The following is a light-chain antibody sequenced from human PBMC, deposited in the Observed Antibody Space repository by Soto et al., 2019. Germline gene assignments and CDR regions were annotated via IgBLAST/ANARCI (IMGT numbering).Light chain of an antibody. CDR1: QSVNNNY. V-gene: IGKV3-20*01. J-gene: IGKJ1*01. Sequence: VLLHSPGTLPLSAGARATVSCRATQSVNNNYVGWNQQKPGQAPRLLIFRATNKAAGIPDGFSGSGSGTEFILTISRMEPEDSGIYHCHQHGGSPETFGQATNV. CDR3: HQHGGSPET. CDR2: RAT.